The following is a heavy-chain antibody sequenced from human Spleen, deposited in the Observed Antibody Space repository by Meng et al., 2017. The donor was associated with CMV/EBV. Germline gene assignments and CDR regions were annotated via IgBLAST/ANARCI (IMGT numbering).Heavy chain of an antibody. D-gene: IGHD2-2*02. CDR2: ISYDGEIK. Sequence: GESLKISCAASGFTFSSYAMSWVRQAPGKGLEWVAVISYDGEIKYYADSVKGRFTISRENAKNSLYLQMDSLRAGDTAVYYCARGGCSSTSCSTYSYYGMDVWGQGTTVTVSS. CDR3: ARGGCSSTSCSTYSYYGMDV. CDR1: GFTFSSYA. V-gene: IGHV3-30*14. J-gene: IGHJ6*02.